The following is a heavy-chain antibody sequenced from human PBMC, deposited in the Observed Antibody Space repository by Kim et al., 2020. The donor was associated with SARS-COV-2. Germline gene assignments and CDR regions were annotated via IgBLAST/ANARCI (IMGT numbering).Heavy chain of an antibody. CDR3: ARSYYDFWSGYYMGANWFDP. CDR2: IYHSGST. V-gene: IGHV4-4*02. CDR1: GGSISSSNW. D-gene: IGHD3-3*01. J-gene: IGHJ5*02. Sequence: SETLSLTCAVSGGSISSSNWWSWVRQPPGKGLEWIGEIYHSGSTNYNPSLKSRVTISVDKSKNQFSLKLSSVTAADTAVYYCARSYYDFWSGYYMGANWFDPWGQGTLVTVSS.